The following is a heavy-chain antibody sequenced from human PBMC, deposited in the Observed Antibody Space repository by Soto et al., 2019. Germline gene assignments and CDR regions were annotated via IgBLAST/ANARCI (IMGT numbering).Heavy chain of an antibody. CDR3: ATMADIVATIFDY. CDR2: IYYSGST. D-gene: IGHD5-12*01. J-gene: IGHJ4*02. Sequence: SETLSLTCTVSGCSLSSGDYYWSWIRQHPGKGLEWIGYIYYSGSTYYNPSLKSRVTISVDTSKNQFSLKLSSVTAADTAVYYCATMADIVATIFDYWGQGTLVTVSS. V-gene: IGHV4-31*03. CDR1: GCSLSSGDYY.